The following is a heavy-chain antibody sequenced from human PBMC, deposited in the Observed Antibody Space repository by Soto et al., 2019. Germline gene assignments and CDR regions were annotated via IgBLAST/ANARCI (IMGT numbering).Heavy chain of an antibody. V-gene: IGHV3-23*01. CDR2: ISGSGGST. J-gene: IGHJ5*02. CDR1: GFTLSSYA. Sequence: GGSLRLSCAASGFTLSSYAMSWVRQAPGKGLEWVSAISGSGGSTYYADSVKGRFTISRDNSKNTLYLQMNSLRAEDTAVYYCARNGRDGYNYNWFDPWGQGTLVTVSS. CDR3: ARNGRDGYNYNWFDP. D-gene: IGHD5-12*01.